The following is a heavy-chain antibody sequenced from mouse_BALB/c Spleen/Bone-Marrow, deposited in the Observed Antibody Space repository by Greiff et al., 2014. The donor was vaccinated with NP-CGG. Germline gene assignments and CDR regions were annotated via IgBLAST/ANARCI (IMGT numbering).Heavy chain of an antibody. CDR2: INPYNDYN. CDR3: ARHGSSYVRFAY. D-gene: IGHD1-1*01. V-gene: IGHV1S45*01. J-gene: IGHJ3*01. CDR1: GYTFTNYH. Sequence: VQLKESGAELVRPGASVKISCKALGYTFTNYHINWVKQRPGQGLDWIGYINPYNDYNNYNQKFKGKATLIVDKSSSTAYMELSSLTSEDSAVFYCARHGSSYVRFAYWGQGTLVTVSA.